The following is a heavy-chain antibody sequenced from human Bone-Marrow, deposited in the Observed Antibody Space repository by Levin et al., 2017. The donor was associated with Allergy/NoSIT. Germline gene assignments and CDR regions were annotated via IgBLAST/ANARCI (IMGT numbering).Heavy chain of an antibody. CDR1: GFHFTTHA. V-gene: IGHV3-23*01. CDR2: ISGSGDST. J-gene: IGHJ5*02. Sequence: PGGSLRLSCAASGFHFTTHAMSWVRQAPGQGLEWVSAISGSGDSTFYSESVKGRFTISRDNSKNTFSLQMNNLRAEETGIYYCARDRVVVVGLFQSWGQGTQVTVSS. CDR3: ARDRVVVVGLFQS. D-gene: IGHD2-15*01.